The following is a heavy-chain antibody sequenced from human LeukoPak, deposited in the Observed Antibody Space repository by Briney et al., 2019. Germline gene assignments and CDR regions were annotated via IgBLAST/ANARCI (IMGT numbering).Heavy chain of an antibody. V-gene: IGHV3-21*05. CDR3: ARVVSPTDCNTLRCCFCDN. D-gene: IGHD2-21*01. J-gene: IGHJ4*02. CDR2: INSCSGDI. Sequence: GGSLRLSCAASGFTPGDYGMNWVRQAPGKGLEGVSYINSCSGDIQYADSVKGRFTISRDNGKNSLYLQMNSLRAEDAAVYYCARVVSPTDCNTLRCCFCDNWGQGTLVTVSS. CDR1: GFTPGDYG.